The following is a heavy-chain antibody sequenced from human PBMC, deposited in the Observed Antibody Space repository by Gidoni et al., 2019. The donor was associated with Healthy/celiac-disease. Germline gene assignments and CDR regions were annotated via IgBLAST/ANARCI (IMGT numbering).Heavy chain of an antibody. V-gene: IGHV3-21*01. CDR3: AREPYSSSPERPDGMDV. D-gene: IGHD6-6*01. CDR1: GFTFSSYS. J-gene: IGHJ6*02. CDR2: ISSSSSYI. Sequence: EVQLVESGGGLVKPGGSLRLSCAASGFTFSSYSMNWVRQAPGKVLEWVSSISSSSSYIYYADSVKGRFTISRDNAKNSLYLQMNSLRAEDTAVYYCAREPYSSSPERPDGMDVWGQGTTVTVSS.